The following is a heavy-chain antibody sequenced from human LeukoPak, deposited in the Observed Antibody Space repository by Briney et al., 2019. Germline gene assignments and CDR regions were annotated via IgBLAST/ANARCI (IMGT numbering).Heavy chain of an antibody. CDR3: ARDRRYYYGSGSYYYRWFDP. CDR2: IIPIFGTA. V-gene: IGHV1-69*01. D-gene: IGHD3-10*01. Sequence: GSSVTVSFTASEGTFSSYAISWVRQAPGQGLEWMGGIIPIFGTANYAQKFQGRVTITADESTSTAYMELSSLRSEDTAVYYCARDRRYYYGSGSYYYRWFDPWGQGTLVTVSS. J-gene: IGHJ5*02. CDR1: EGTFSSYA.